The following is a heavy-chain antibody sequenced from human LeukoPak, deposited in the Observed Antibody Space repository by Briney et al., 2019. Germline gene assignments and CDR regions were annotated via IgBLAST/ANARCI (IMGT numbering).Heavy chain of an antibody. CDR2: IRYDGSDK. CDR1: GFTFSSYG. CDR3: ARARGYYYDSSGQDAFDI. V-gene: IGHV3-30*02. J-gene: IGHJ3*02. Sequence: GGSLRLSCAASGFTFSSYGMHWVRQAPGKGLEWVAFIRYDGSDKFYADSVKGRFTISRDNSKNTLYLQVNSLRAEDTAVYYCARARGYYYDSSGQDAFDIWGQGTVVTVSS. D-gene: IGHD3-22*01.